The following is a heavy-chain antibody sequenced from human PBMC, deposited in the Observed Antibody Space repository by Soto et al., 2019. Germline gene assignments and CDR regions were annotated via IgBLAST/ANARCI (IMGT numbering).Heavy chain of an antibody. D-gene: IGHD2-15*01. CDR2: ISPGSRYP. J-gene: IGHJ5*02. Sequence: QVQLVESGGGLVPPGGSLRLSCAGSGFTFGDSYMSWIRQAPGKGLEWLSYISPGSRYPAYADSVKGRFTISRDNAKRSLYLQMMSLTAEDTAIDYCVIGGGGGLFDPWGQGTMVTVSS. CDR3: VIGGGGGLFDP. V-gene: IGHV3-11*06. CDR1: GFTFGDSY.